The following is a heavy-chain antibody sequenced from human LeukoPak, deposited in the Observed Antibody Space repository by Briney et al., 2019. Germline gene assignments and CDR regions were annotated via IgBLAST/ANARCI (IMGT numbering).Heavy chain of an antibody. D-gene: IGHD3-16*02. Sequence: ASVKVSCKASGYTFTSYGISWVRQAPGQGLEWMGWISAYNGNTNYAQKLQGRVTMTTDTSTSTAYMELRSLRSDDTAVYYCARALLRLGELSRPDVWGRGTTVTVSS. V-gene: IGHV1-18*01. CDR3: ARALLRLGELSRPDV. J-gene: IGHJ6*04. CDR1: GYTFTSYG. CDR2: ISAYNGNT.